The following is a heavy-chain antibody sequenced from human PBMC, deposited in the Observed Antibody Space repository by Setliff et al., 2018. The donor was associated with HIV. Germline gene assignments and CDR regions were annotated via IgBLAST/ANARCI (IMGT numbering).Heavy chain of an antibody. CDR1: GGSFSGYY. Sequence: SETLSLTCAVYGGSFSGYYWSWIRQPPGKGLEWIGEINHSGSTNYNPSLKSRVAISVDTSKNQFSVELSSVTAADTAVYYCARDSGYSRSDAFDIWGQGTMVTVSS. J-gene: IGHJ3*02. V-gene: IGHV4-34*01. D-gene: IGHD6-13*01. CDR2: INHSGST. CDR3: ARDSGYSRSDAFDI.